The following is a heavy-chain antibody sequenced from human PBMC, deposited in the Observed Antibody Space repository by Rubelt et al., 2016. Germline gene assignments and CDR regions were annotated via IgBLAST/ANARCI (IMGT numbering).Heavy chain of an antibody. J-gene: IGHJ4*02. Sequence: QVQLVQSGAEVKKPGASVKVSCKASGYTFTSYGISWVRQAPGQGLEWMGWISAYNGNTNYSRKLQGIVTITTDAATSTAYMVLRSLRADDTAVYYCARDPGYADIRTDYWGQGTLITVSS. CDR3: ARDPGYADIRTDY. D-gene: IGHD5-12*01. CDR1: GYTFTSYG. V-gene: IGHV1-18*01. CDR2: ISAYNGNT.